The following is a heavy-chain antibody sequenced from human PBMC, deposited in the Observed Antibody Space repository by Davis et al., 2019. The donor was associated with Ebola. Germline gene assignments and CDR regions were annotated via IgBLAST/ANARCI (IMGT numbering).Heavy chain of an antibody. CDR3: ARAGSGWSRDYYYYDMDV. D-gene: IGHD6-19*01. CDR1: GGTFSSYA. Sequence: ASVKVSCKASGGTFSSYAISWVRQATGQGLEWMGWMNPNSGNTGYAQRFQGRVTMTRNTSISTAYMELSSLRSEDTALYYCARAGSGWSRDYYYYDMDVWGQGTTVTVSS. J-gene: IGHJ6*02. V-gene: IGHV1-8*02. CDR2: MNPNSGNT.